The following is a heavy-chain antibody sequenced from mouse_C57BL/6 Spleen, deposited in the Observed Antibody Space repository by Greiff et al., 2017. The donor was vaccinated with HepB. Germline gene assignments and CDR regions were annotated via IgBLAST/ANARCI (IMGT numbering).Heavy chain of an antibody. CDR2: IHPNSGST. CDR3: ARGYGYGGFAY. Sequence: QVQLQQSGAELVKPGASVKLSCKASGYTFTSYWMHWVKQRPGQGLEWIGMIHPNSGSTNYNEKFKSKATLTVDKSSSTAYMQLSSLTSEDSAVYYCARGYGYGGFAYWGQGTLVTVSA. J-gene: IGHJ3*01. V-gene: IGHV1-64*01. D-gene: IGHD2-2*01. CDR1: GYTFTSYW.